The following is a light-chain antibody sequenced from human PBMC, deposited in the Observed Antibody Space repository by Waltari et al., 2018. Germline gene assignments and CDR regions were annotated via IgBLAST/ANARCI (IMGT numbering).Light chain of an antibody. V-gene: IGKV3-15*01. CDR1: QSVSSN. CDR3: QQYNNWPQGT. Sequence: EIVMTQSPATLSVSPGARATLSCRASQSVSSNLAWYQQKPGQAPRLLIYGASTRATGIPARFSGSGSGTEFTLTISSLQSEDFAVYYCQQYNNWPQGTFGQGTKVEIK. J-gene: IGKJ1*01. CDR2: GAS.